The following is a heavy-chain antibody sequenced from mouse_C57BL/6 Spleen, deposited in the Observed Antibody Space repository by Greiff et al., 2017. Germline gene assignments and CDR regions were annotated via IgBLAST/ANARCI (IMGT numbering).Heavy chain of an antibody. Sequence: QVQLQQPGAELVRPGSSVKLSCKASGYTFTSYWMHWVKQRPIQGLEWIGNTDPSDSETHYNQKFKDKATLTVDKSSSTAYMQLSSLTSEDSAVYYCARDYYGSSYFDYWGQGTTLTVSS. V-gene: IGHV1-52*01. CDR3: ARDYYGSSYFDY. J-gene: IGHJ2*01. CDR2: TDPSDSET. CDR1: GYTFTSYW. D-gene: IGHD1-1*01.